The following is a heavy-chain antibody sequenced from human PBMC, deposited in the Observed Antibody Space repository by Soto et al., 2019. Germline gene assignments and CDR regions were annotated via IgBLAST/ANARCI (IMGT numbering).Heavy chain of an antibody. CDR2: ISGSGGST. CDR1: GFTFSSYA. CDR3: AEASSFFSYYFDY. Sequence: EVQLLESGGGLVQPGGSLRLSCAASGFTFSSYAMSWVRQAPGKGLEWVSAISGSGGSTYYADSVKGRFTISRDNSKNALYLQMNSLRADDTAVYYCAEASSFFSYYFDYWGQGTLVTVSS. J-gene: IGHJ4*02. D-gene: IGHD6-6*01. V-gene: IGHV3-23*01.